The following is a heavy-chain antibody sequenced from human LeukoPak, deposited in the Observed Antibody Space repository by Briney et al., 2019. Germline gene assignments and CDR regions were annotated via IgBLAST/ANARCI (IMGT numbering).Heavy chain of an antibody. Sequence: SETLSLTCTVSAGSISTYYWSWIRQPPGKGLEWIGYIHYSGGTYYNPSLKSRVTISLDTSKNQFSLKVSSVTAADTAVYYCARDEGLGVFDYWGQGTLVTVSS. D-gene: IGHD3/OR15-3a*01. CDR3: ARDEGLGVFDY. CDR1: AGSISTYY. CDR2: IHYSGGT. V-gene: IGHV4-59*12. J-gene: IGHJ4*02.